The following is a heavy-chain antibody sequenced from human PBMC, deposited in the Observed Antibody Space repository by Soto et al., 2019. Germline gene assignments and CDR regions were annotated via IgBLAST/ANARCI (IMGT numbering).Heavy chain of an antibody. CDR3: VKDRLVDY. CDR1: GFTFRNYA. J-gene: IGHJ4*02. CDR2: ISNNAGSI. Sequence: PGGSLRLSCSVFGFTFRNYAMHWVRQAPGKGLEYVSSISNNAGSIYYADSVKGRFTVSRDNSKGTLYLQMSSLRPEDTAVYYCVKDRLVDYWGQGALVTVSS. V-gene: IGHV3-64D*06.